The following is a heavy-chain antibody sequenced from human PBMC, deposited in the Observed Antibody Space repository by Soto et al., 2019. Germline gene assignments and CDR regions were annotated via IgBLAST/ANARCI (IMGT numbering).Heavy chain of an antibody. J-gene: IGHJ4*02. CDR3: AIDPFLLPVAVAEGVDY. CDR2: ISGSGGST. CDR1: GGTFSSYA. V-gene: IGHV3-23*01. Sequence: GGSLRLSCAASGGTFSSYAMSWVRQPPGKGLEWVSAISGSGGSTYYADSVKGRFTISRDNSKNTLYLQMNSLRAEDTAVYYCAIDPFLLPVAVAEGVDYWGQGTLVPVSS. D-gene: IGHD6-19*01.